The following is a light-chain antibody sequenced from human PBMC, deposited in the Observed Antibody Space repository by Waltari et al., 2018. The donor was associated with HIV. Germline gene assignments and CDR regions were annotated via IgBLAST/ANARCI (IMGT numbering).Light chain of an antibody. CDR3: QSYDNTDVV. Sequence: NFILTQHHSVSESPGKTVTIPCPRTSGSIATNYVHWYQLRPGTSPTTVIYEDNQRPSGVPDRFSGSIDSSSNSASLTISGLKTEDEADYYCQSYDNTDVVFGGGTKLTVL. V-gene: IGLV6-57*01. CDR2: EDN. J-gene: IGLJ2*01. CDR1: SGSIATNY.